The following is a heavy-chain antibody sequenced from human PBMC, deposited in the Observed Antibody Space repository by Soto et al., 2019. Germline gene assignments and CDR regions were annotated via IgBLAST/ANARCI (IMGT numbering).Heavy chain of an antibody. CDR3: ARESYGSGSYPYYYGMDV. CDR1: GFTFSSYA. Sequence: QVQLVESGGGVVQPGRSLRLSCAASGFTFSSYAMHWVRQAPGKGLEWVAVISYDGSNKYYADSVKGRFTISRDNSKNTLYLQMNSLRAEDTAVYYCARESYGSGSYPYYYGMDVW. D-gene: IGHD3-10*01. J-gene: IGHJ6*01. V-gene: IGHV3-30-3*01. CDR2: ISYDGSNK.